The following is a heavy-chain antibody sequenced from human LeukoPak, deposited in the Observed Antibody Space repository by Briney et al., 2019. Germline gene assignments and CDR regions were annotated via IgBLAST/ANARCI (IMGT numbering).Heavy chain of an antibody. V-gene: IGHV3-21*01. D-gene: IGHD1-26*01. CDR3: ARGFMWALRYYYYYMDV. CDR2: ISSSSSYI. Sequence: GGSLRLSCAASGFTFSSYSMNWVRQAPGKGLEWVSSISSSSSYIYYADSVKGRFTISRDNAKNSLYLQMNSLRAEDTAVYYCARGFMWALRYYYYYMDVWGKGTTVTVSS. CDR1: GFTFSSYS. J-gene: IGHJ6*03.